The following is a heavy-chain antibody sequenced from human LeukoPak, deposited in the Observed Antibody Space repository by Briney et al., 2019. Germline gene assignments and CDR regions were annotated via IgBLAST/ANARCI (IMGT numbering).Heavy chain of an antibody. CDR2: IYHSGST. CDR3: ARGRYSSGCWFDP. D-gene: IGHD6-19*01. J-gene: IGHJ5*02. V-gene: IGHV4-38-2*01. Sequence: SETLSLTCVVSGYSISSGYYWGWIRQPPGKGLEWIGSIYHSGSTYYNPSLKSRVTISVDTSKNQFSLKLSSVTAADTDVYYCARGRYSSGCWFDPWGQGTLVTVSS. CDR1: GYSISSGYY.